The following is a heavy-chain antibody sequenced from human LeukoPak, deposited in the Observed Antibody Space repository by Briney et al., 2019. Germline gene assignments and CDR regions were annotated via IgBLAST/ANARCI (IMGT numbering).Heavy chain of an antibody. CDR3: ARHRQFGPVFDY. Sequence: SETLSLTCAVYGGFFSGYYWSWIRQPPGKGLEWIGEINHSGSTNYNPSLKSRVTISVDTSKNQFSLKLSSVTAADTAVYYCARHRQFGPVFDYWGQGTLVTVSS. V-gene: IGHV4-34*01. CDR2: INHSGST. J-gene: IGHJ4*02. D-gene: IGHD3-16*01. CDR1: GGFFSGYY.